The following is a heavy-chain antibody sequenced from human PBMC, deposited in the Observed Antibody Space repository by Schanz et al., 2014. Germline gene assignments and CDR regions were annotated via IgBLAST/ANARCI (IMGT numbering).Heavy chain of an antibody. CDR1: GGTFSTYP. V-gene: IGHV1-69*04. D-gene: IGHD2-2*01. CDR3: ARDRRRYCSTASCLHDNWFDP. CDR2: IIPIHGIA. J-gene: IGHJ5*02. Sequence: QVQLVQSGAEVKKPGSSMKVSCKASGGTFSTYPINWLRQAPGQGLEWMGRIIPIHGIANYAQRFQDRVRITADKSTSTAYMELSSLRSDDTAVYYCARDRRRYCSTASCLHDNWFDPWGQGTLVIVSS.